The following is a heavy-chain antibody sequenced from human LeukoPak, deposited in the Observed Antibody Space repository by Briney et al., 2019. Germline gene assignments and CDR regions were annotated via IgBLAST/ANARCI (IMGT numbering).Heavy chain of an antibody. CDR3: ARDGGDRQGPRYYFDY. V-gene: IGHV3-66*01. Sequence: GGSLRLSCAASGFTVSSNYMSWVRQAPGKGLEWVSVIYSGGSTYYADSVKGRFTISRDNSKNTLYLQMNSLRAEDTAVYYCARDGGDRQGPRYYFDYWGQGTLVTVSS. CDR2: IYSGGST. J-gene: IGHJ4*02. CDR1: GFTVSSNY. D-gene: IGHD2-21*02.